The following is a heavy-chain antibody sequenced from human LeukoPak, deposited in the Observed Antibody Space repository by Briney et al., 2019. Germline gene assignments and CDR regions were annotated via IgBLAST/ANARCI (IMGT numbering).Heavy chain of an antibody. D-gene: IGHD3-22*01. CDR3: ARDGGDSSGYYPMAC. CDR2: IKQDGSEK. CDR1: GFTFSSYW. Sequence: GGSLRLSCAASGFTFSSYWMSWVRQAPGKGLEWVANIKQDGSEKYYVDSVKGRFTISRDNAKNSLYLQMNSLRAEDTAVYYCARDGGDSSGYYPMACWGQGTLVTVSS. V-gene: IGHV3-7*03. J-gene: IGHJ4*02.